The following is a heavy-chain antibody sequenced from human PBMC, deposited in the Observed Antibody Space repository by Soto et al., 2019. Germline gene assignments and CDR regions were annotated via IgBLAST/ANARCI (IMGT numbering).Heavy chain of an antibody. CDR1: GGSLTSNSYY. D-gene: IGHD4-17*01. CDR2: FYYSQST. J-gene: IGHJ4*02. Sequence: SETLSLTCTVSGGSLTSNSYYRGWIRQPPGKGLEWIGSFYYSQSTYFNPSLKSRVTISVETSKNQYSLKLSAVTAADTAVYYCARRSTVTYDYWGQGILVTVSS. CDR3: ARRSTVTYDY. V-gene: IGHV4-39*01.